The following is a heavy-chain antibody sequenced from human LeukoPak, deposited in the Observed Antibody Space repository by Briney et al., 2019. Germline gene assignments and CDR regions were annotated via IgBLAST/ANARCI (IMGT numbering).Heavy chain of an antibody. CDR1: GFIFSNYW. CDR2: INGDGSST. CDR3: ARGETSSSWSTFDY. J-gene: IGHJ4*02. D-gene: IGHD6-13*01. Sequence: GGSLRLSCAASGFIFSNYWMHWVRQAPGKGLVWVSRINGDGSSTTYADSVKGRFTISRDSAKNTLYLQMNSLRAEDTAVNYCARGETSSSWSTFDYWGQGTLATVSS. V-gene: IGHV3-74*01.